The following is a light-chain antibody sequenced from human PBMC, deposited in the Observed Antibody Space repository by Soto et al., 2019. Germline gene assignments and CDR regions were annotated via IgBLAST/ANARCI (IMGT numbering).Light chain of an antibody. CDR1: QSASSW. CDR3: QKYHSAPRT. V-gene: IGKV1-12*01. J-gene: IGKJ1*01. Sequence: DIQMTQSPSSVSASLGDRVTITFRASQSASSWLVWYQQKPGKAPKLLIYAASTLQSGVPSRFSCSGSGTDFTLTISSLQPEDFATYYCQKYHSAPRTFGQGTKVDIK. CDR2: AAS.